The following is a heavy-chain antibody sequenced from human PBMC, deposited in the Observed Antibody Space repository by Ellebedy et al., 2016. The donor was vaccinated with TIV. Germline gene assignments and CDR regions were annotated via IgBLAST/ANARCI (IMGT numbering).Heavy chain of an antibody. CDR2: IKQDGSEA. V-gene: IGHV3-7*01. CDR3: ARDLQNYN. Sequence: GESLKISXAVSGITFSNTWMSWVRQAPGKGLEWVANIKQDGSEAYYVDSVKGRFTISRDNAKNLLYLQMSGLRAEDTGLYYCARDLQNYNWGQGTLVTVSS. CDR1: GITFSNTW. J-gene: IGHJ4*02. D-gene: IGHD3-10*01.